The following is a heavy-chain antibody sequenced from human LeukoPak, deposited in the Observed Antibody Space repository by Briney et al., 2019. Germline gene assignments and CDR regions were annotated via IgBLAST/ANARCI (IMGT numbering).Heavy chain of an antibody. Sequence: PSETLSLTCTVSGGSISSYYWSWIRQPPGKGLEWIGYIYYSGSTNYNPSLKSRVTISVDTSKNQFSLKLSSVTAVDTAVYYCARAPLWFGIPFDPWGQGTLVTVSP. CDR1: GGSISSYY. V-gene: IGHV4-59*01. CDR3: ARAPLWFGIPFDP. J-gene: IGHJ5*02. CDR2: IYYSGST. D-gene: IGHD3-10*01.